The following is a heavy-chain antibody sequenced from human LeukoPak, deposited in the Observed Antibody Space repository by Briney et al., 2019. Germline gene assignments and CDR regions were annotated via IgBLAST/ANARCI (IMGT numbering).Heavy chain of an antibody. Sequence: PSETLSLTCAVSGGSISSGGYSWSWIRQPPGKGLEWIGYIYHSGSTYYNPSLKSRVTISVDRSKNQFSLKLSSVPAADTAVYYCARAHCSGGSCYGWRYFDLWGRGTLVTVSS. V-gene: IGHV4-30-2*01. J-gene: IGHJ2*01. CDR1: GGSISSGGYS. D-gene: IGHD2-15*01. CDR3: ARAHCSGGSCYGWRYFDL. CDR2: IYHSGST.